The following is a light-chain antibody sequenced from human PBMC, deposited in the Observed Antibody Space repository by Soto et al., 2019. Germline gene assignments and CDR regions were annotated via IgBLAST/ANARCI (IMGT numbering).Light chain of an antibody. CDR1: GSNIGSGYD. V-gene: IGLV1-40*01. CDR2: ANN. J-gene: IGLJ7*01. Sequence: QAVVTQPPSVSGAPGQRVTISCTGSGSNIGSGYDVHWYQELPGTAPKLLIYANNNRPSGVPDRFSGSKSGTSASLTITALQAEDEADYYCHSYDETLSGSVFGTGTQLTVL. CDR3: HSYDETLSGSV.